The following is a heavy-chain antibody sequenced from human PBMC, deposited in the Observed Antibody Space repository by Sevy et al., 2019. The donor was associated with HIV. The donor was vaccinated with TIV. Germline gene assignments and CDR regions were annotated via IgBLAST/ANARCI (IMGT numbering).Heavy chain of an antibody. CDR1: GGSISSGGYS. D-gene: IGHD4-4*01. V-gene: IGHV4-30-2*01. J-gene: IGHJ5*02. CDR2: IYHSGST. Sequence: SETLSLTCAVSGGSISSGGYSWSWIRQPPGKGLEWIGYIYHSGSTYYNPSLKSRVTISVDRSKNQFSLKLSSVTAAHTAVYYCARATVSPETNWFDPWGQGTLVTVSS. CDR3: ARATVSPETNWFDP.